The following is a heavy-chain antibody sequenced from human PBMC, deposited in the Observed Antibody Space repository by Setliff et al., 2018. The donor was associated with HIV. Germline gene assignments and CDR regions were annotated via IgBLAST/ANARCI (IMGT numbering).Heavy chain of an antibody. J-gene: IGHJ4*02. CDR1: GGSISSGDYY. V-gene: IGHV4-31*03. CDR3: ARDPGGYQAYFDY. Sequence: PSETLSLTCTVSGGSISSGDYYWSWIRQRPGKGLEWVGFIYYSGNTYLNSSLKSRLTISVDTSQNQFSLRLSSVTAADTAVYYCARDPGGYQAYFDYWGQGTLVTSPQ. CDR2: IYYSGNT. D-gene: IGHD3-22*01.